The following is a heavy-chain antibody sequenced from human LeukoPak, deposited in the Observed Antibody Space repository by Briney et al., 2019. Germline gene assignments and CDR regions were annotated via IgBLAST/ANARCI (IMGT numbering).Heavy chain of an antibody. CDR1: GYTFTSYG. V-gene: IGHV1-18*01. Sequence: ASVKVSCKASGYTFTSYGISWVRQATGQGLEWMEWISAYNGNTNYAQKLQGRVTMTTDTSTSTAYMELRSMRSDDTAVYYCARGVEEEWLATNWFDPWGQGTLVTVSS. CDR3: ARGVEEEWLATNWFDP. J-gene: IGHJ5*02. CDR2: ISAYNGNT. D-gene: IGHD6-19*01.